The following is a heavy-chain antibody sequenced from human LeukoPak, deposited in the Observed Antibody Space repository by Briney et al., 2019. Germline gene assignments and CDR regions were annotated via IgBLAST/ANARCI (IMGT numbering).Heavy chain of an antibody. CDR1: GFTFSSYG. CDR3: AKDLEWELHWAFDI. D-gene: IGHD1-26*01. J-gene: IGHJ3*02. Sequence: GGSLRLSCAASGFTFSSYGMHWVRQAPGKGLEWVAFIRYDGSNKYYADSVKGRFTISRDNSKNTLYLQMNSLRAEDTAVYYCAKDLEWELHWAFDIWGQGTMVTVSS. V-gene: IGHV3-30*02. CDR2: IRYDGSNK.